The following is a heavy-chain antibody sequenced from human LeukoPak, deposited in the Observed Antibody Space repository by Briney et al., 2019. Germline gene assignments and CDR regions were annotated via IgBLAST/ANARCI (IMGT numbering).Heavy chain of an antibody. J-gene: IGHJ5*02. V-gene: IGHV3-23*01. CDR1: RLTISSYS. Sequence: GGSLRLSCAASRLTISSYSMGWVRQAPGKGLEWVSAITGSGDTTYSSDSVKGRFTISRDNSKNTLYLQMNSLRAEDTAVYYCARETIVVVPAAKFSKFDPWGQGTLVTVSS. CDR2: ITGSGDTT. D-gene: IGHD2-2*01. CDR3: ARETIVVVPAAKFSKFDP.